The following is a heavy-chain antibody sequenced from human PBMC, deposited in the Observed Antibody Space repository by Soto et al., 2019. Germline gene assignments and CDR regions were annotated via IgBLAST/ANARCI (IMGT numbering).Heavy chain of an antibody. Sequence: EVQLVESGGGLVKPGGSLRLSCAASGFTFSSYGMNWVRQAPGKGLEWVSSISTSTSYIYYADSVKGRFTISRDNAKNSVYLQMNSLRAEETAVYYCARLYCRGGSCYSGDAFDIWGQGTMVTVSS. CDR3: ARLYCRGGSCYSGDAFDI. CDR2: ISTSTSYI. D-gene: IGHD2-15*01. V-gene: IGHV3-21*01. CDR1: GFTFSSYG. J-gene: IGHJ3*02.